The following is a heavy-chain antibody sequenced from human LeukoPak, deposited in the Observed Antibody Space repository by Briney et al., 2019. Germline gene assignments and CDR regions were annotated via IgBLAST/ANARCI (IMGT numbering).Heavy chain of an antibody. CDR3: ATIGYCSGGSCYSPPRHYYYMDV. J-gene: IGHJ6*03. CDR2: FDPADGET. Sequence: ASVKVSFKVSGYTLTELSMHWVRQAPGKGLEWMGGFDPADGETIYAQEFQGRVTMTEDTSTDTAYMELSSLRSEDTAVYYCATIGYCSGGSCYSPPRHYYYMDVWGKGTTVTVSS. CDR1: GYTLTELS. V-gene: IGHV1-24*01. D-gene: IGHD2-15*01.